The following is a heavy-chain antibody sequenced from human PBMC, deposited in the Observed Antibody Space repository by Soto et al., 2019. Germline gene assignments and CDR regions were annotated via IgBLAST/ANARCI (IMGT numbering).Heavy chain of an antibody. V-gene: IGHV3-30*03. D-gene: IGHD2-2*01. CDR3: ARDYGCSSSRCSVNWFDP. J-gene: IGHJ5*02. CDR1: GFTFSNYA. Sequence: GGSLRLSCAASGFTFSNYAMHWVRQAPGKGLEWVALISYSGSSIYYADSVKGRFTISRDNSKSTLYLQMDSLRAEDTAVYSCARDYGCSSSRCSVNWFDPWGRGTLVTVSS. CDR2: ISYSGSSI.